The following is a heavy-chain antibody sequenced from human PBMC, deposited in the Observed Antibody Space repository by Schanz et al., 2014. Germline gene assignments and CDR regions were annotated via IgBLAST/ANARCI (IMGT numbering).Heavy chain of an antibody. Sequence: QVQLEESGGGVVQPGGSLRLSCVASGFSFSGFAVHWVRQGPGKGLEWVSIVSHDGFTKHYADSVRGRFTLSRDKSKNTVYLQRNILIAEDTALYFCATDYSGGGCHIWGQGTMVTVSS. D-gene: IGHD6-19*01. J-gene: IGHJ3*02. V-gene: IGHV3-30*04. CDR2: VSHDGFTK. CDR1: GFSFSGFA. CDR3: ATDYSGGGCHI.